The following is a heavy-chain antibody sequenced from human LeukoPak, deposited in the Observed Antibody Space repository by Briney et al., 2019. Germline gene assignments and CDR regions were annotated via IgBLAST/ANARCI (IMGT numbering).Heavy chain of an antibody. CDR2: INPNSGGT. CDR3: ARGASSGWKTNYNGMDV. V-gene: IGHV1-2*04. D-gene: IGHD6-19*01. CDR1: GYTFTGYY. Sequence: ASVKVSCKASGYTFTGYYMHWVRQAPGQGLEWMGWINPNSGGTNYAQKFQGWVTMTRDTSISTAYMELSRPRSDDTAVYYCARGASSGWKTNYNGMDVWGKGTTVTVSS. J-gene: IGHJ6*01.